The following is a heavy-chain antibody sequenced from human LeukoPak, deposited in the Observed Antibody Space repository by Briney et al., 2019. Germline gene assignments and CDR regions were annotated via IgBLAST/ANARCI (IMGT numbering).Heavy chain of an antibody. J-gene: IGHJ4*02. CDR1: GGSFIGFH. Sequence: PSETLSLTCAVYGGSFIGFHWNWIRQPPGKGLEWIGDINHSGSTNYNPSLKSRVTISVDTSKNQFSLKLSSVTAADTAVYYCARGQRSGTPYWGQGTLVTVSS. CDR2: INHSGST. V-gene: IGHV4-34*01. D-gene: IGHD3-10*01. CDR3: ARGQRSGTPY.